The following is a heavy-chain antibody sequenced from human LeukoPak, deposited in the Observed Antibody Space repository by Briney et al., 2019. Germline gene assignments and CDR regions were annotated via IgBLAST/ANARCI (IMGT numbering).Heavy chain of an antibody. CDR3: AKDRSTGWYGGFDY. CDR2: ISYDGTNK. V-gene: IGHV3-30*18. CDR1: GFTFSNYS. J-gene: IGHJ4*02. Sequence: PGGSLRLSCTASGFTFSNYSMHWVRQAPGKGLEWVAFISYDGTNKHYADSVKGRFSISRDTSDYTLYLQMNSLRADDTAVYYCAKDRSTGWYGGFDYWGQGTLVTVSS. D-gene: IGHD6-19*01.